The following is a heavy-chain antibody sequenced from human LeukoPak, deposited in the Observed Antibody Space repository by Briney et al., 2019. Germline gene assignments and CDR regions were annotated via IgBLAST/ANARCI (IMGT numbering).Heavy chain of an antibody. Sequence: GGSLRLSCAASGFIFGDYYMSWIHRSPGKGLEWLTDISSSGSTIHYGDPVKGRFTISRDNAKNSLYLQMISLRAEDTAVYYCARLNVPADEYYFDYWGQGTLATVTS. J-gene: IGHJ4*02. V-gene: IGHV3-11*04. CDR3: ARLNVPADEYYFDY. D-gene: IGHD2-2*01. CDR2: ISSSGSTI. CDR1: GFIFGDYY.